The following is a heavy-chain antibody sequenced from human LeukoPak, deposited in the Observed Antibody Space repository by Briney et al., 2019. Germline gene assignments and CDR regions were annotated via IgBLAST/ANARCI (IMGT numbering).Heavy chain of an antibody. CDR1: GFTFSSYE. CDR2: ISGSGGST. J-gene: IGHJ4*02. Sequence: GGSLRLSCAASGFTFSSYEMNWVRQAPGKGLEWVSAISGSGGSTYYADSVKGRFTISRDNSKNTLYLQMNSLRAEDTAVYYCAKDFTYYYDSSGYPVGYWGQGTLVTVSS. V-gene: IGHV3-23*01. D-gene: IGHD3-22*01. CDR3: AKDFTYYYDSSGYPVGY.